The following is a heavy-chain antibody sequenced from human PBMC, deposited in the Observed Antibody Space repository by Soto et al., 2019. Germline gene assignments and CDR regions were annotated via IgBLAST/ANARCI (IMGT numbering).Heavy chain of an antibody. CDR2: ISSNGGST. Sequence: VGSLRLSCAASGFTFSSYAMHWVRQAPGKGLEYVSAISSNGGSTYYANSVKGRFTISRDNSKNTLYLQMGSLRAEDMAVYYCARDGCGGDCYSAYAFDIWGQGTMVTVSS. CDR3: ARDGCGGDCYSAYAFDI. J-gene: IGHJ3*02. CDR1: GFTFSSYA. D-gene: IGHD2-21*02. V-gene: IGHV3-64*01.